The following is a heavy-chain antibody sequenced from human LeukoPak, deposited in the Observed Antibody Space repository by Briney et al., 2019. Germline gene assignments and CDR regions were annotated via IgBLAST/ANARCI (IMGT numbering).Heavy chain of an antibody. CDR1: GGSFSGYY. CDR2: INHSGST. CDR3: ARPRWFGEFGGYYYYMDV. Sequence: PSETLSLTCAVYGGSFSGYYWSWIRQPPGKGLEWIGEINHSGSTNYNPSLKSRVTISVDTSKNQFSLKLSSVTAADTAVYYCARPRWFGEFGGYYYYMDVWGKGTTVTISS. V-gene: IGHV4-34*01. D-gene: IGHD3-10*01. J-gene: IGHJ6*03.